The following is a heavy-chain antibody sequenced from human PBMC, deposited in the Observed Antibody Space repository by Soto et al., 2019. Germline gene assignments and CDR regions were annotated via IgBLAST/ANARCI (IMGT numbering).Heavy chain of an antibody. D-gene: IGHD5-18*01. Sequence: KASETLSLTCTVSGGSISSYYWSWIRQPPGKGLEWIGYIYYSGSTNYNPSLKSRVTISVDTSKNQFSLKLSSVTAADTSLYYCAGGGTAMVTEGFDYWGQGTLVTVSS. CDR2: IYYSGST. V-gene: IGHV4-59*01. CDR1: GGSISSYY. J-gene: IGHJ4*02. CDR3: AGGGTAMVTEGFDY.